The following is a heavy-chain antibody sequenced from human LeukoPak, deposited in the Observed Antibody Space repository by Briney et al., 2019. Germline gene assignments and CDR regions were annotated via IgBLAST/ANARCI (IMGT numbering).Heavy chain of an antibody. CDR1: GGSISSSSYY. CDR2: IYYSGST. J-gene: IGHJ3*02. CDR3: ARDTSDSSGWKVLDAFDI. Sequence: SETLSLTCTVSGGSISSSSYYWGWIRQPPGKGLEWIGGIYYSGSTYYNPSLKSRVTISVDTSKNQFSLKLSSVTAADTAVYYCARDTSDSSGWKVLDAFDIWGQGTMVTVSS. V-gene: IGHV4-39*07. D-gene: IGHD6-19*01.